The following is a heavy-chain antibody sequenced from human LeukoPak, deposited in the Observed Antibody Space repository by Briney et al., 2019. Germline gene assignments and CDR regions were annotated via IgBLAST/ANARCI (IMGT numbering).Heavy chain of an antibody. CDR1: RGSISSGGHY. J-gene: IGHJ4*02. V-gene: IGHV4-31*03. CDR2: IYYSGSA. CDR3: ARGTLRLFDY. Sequence: PSETLSLTCTVPRGSISSGGHYWSWIRQHPAKGLEWIGYIYYSGSAYYNPSLESRVTISIDTSKNQFSLKLTSVTAADTAVYFCARGTLRLFDYWGQGTLVTVSS. D-gene: IGHD5/OR15-5a*01.